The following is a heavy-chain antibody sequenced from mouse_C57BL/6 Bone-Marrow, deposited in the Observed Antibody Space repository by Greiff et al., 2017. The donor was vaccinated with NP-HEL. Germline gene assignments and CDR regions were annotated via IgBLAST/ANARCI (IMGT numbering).Heavy chain of an antibody. D-gene: IGHD1-1*01. V-gene: IGHV1-55*01. CDR1: GYTFTSYW. Sequence: QVQLKQPGAELVKPGASVKMSCKASGYTFTSYWITWVKQRPGQGLEWIGDIYPGSGSTNYNEKFKSKATLTVDTSSSTAYLQLSSLTSEYSTVYYGARCATVVEYYVDYWGPGTSLTVSS. J-gene: IGHJ2*02. CDR2: IYPGSGST. CDR3: ARCATVVEYYVDY.